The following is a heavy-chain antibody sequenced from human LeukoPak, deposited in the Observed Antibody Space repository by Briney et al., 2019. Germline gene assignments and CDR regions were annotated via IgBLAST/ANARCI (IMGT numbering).Heavy chain of an antibody. D-gene: IGHD6-6*01. Sequence: GGSLRLSCAASGSTFSSYWMHWVRQAPGKGLVWVSRINSDGSSTSYADSVKGRFTISRDNAKNTLYLQMNSLRAEDTAVYYCARGILSIGARPLDYWGQGTLVTVSS. CDR3: ARGILSIGARPLDY. CDR2: INSDGSST. CDR1: GSTFSSYW. V-gene: IGHV3-74*01. J-gene: IGHJ4*02.